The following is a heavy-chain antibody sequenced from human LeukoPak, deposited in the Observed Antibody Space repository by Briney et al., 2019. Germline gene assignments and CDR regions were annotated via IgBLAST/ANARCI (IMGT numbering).Heavy chain of an antibody. J-gene: IGHJ4*02. CDR3: ARLSGSPWR. CDR1: GGSISSGSYY. V-gene: IGHV4-61*02. CDR2: IYTSGST. Sequence: SQTLSLTCTVSGGSISSGSYYWSWIRQPAGKGLEWIGRIYTSGSTNYNPSLKSRVTISVDTSKNQFSLKLSSVTAADTAVYFCARLSGSPWRWGQGTLVTVSS. D-gene: IGHD1-26*01.